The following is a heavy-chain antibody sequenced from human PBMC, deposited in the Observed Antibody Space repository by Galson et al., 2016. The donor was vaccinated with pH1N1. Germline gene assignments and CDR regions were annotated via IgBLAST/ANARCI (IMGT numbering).Heavy chain of an antibody. V-gene: IGHV4-59*01. Sequence: ETLSLTCTVFGGSTNVFYWSWVRQPPGQGLDWLGYSYYTGHTQYNPSLKSRITISVDRSKNQISLNLKSVTAADTAVYFCARGLYYYDSSDYYPIQFDYWGQGTLVTVSS. CDR3: ARGLYYYDSSDYYPIQFDY. CDR2: SYYTGHT. D-gene: IGHD3-22*01. J-gene: IGHJ4*02. CDR1: GGSTNVFY.